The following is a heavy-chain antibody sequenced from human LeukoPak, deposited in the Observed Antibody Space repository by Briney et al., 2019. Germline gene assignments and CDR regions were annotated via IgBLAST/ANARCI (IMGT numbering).Heavy chain of an antibody. J-gene: IGHJ4*02. V-gene: IGHV3-74*01. Sequence: PGGSLRLSCAASGFTFSSYWMRWVRQAPGKGLVWVSRINSDGSSTSYADSVKGRFTISRDNAKNTLYLQMNSLRAEDTAVYYCARGRYSGSYFDYWGQGTLVTVSS. D-gene: IGHD1-26*01. CDR1: GFTFSSYW. CDR3: ARGRYSGSYFDY. CDR2: INSDGSST.